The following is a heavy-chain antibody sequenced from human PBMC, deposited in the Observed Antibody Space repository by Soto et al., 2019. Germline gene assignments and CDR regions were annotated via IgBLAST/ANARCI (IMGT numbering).Heavy chain of an antibody. CDR1: GYTFTSYD. D-gene: IGHD2-15*01. V-gene: IGHV1-8*01. Sequence: ASVKVSCKASGYTFTSYDINWVRQATGQGLEWMGWMNPNSGNTGYAQKFQGRVTMTRNTSISTAYMELSSLRSEDTAVYYCARGLGGVAATPILPWFDPWGQGTLVTVSS. J-gene: IGHJ5*02. CDR3: ARGLGGVAATPILPWFDP. CDR2: MNPNSGNT.